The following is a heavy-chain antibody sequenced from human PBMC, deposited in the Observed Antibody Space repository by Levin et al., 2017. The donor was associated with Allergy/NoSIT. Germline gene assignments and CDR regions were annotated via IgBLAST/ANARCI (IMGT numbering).Heavy chain of an antibody. V-gene: IGHV4-39*01. D-gene: IGHD6-19*01. CDR1: GGSISSGSYF. CDR2: IYHSGSA. CDR3: AGQPGWGGWYFDY. Sequence: GSLRLSCTVSGGSISSGSYFWGWIRQPPGKGLEWIGSIYHSGSAYHNPSLKSRVTISVDTSKNQFSLKLSSVTAADTAVYDCAGQPGWGGWYFDYWGQGTLVTVSS. J-gene: IGHJ4*02.